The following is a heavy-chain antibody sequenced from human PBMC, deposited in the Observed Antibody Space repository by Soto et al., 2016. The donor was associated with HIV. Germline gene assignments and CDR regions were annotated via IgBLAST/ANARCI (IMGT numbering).Heavy chain of an antibody. J-gene: IGHJ6*03. CDR1: GFTFSSYS. Sequence: EVQLVESGGGLVQPGGSLRLSCAASGFTFSSYSMNWVRQAPGKGLEWVSYISSSSSTIYYADSVKGRFTISRDNAKNSLYLQMNSLRAEDTAVYYCARDFRGPPRYYYYMDVWGKRDHGHRLL. CDR2: ISSSSSTI. CDR3: ARDFRGPPRYYYYMDV. V-gene: IGHV3-48*01.